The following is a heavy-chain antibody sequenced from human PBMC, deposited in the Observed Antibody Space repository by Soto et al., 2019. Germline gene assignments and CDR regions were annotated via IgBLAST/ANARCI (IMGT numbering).Heavy chain of an antibody. CDR2: ISWNSGSI. CDR3: AKDSGYMIVVARGAFDI. J-gene: IGHJ3*02. V-gene: IGHV3-9*01. Sequence: EVQLVESGGGLVQPGRSLRLSCAASGFTFDDYAMHWVRQAPGKGLEWVSGISWNSGSIGYADSVKGRFTISRDNAKNSLYLQMNSLRAEDTALYYCAKDSGYMIVVARGAFDIWGQGTMVTVSS. CDR1: GFTFDDYA. D-gene: IGHD3-22*01.